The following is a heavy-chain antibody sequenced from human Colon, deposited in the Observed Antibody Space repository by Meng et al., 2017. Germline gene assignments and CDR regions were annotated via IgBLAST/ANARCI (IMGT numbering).Heavy chain of an antibody. CDR2: MSYTGTT. CDR1: GGTISSSRYY. V-gene: IGHV4-39*07. Sequence: QLVLRGAGSRLVEPSETLSPTGIVSGGTISSSRYYWGWVRQPPGKGLEWIGSMSYTGTTSYNPSLQSRVTISIDTSKNQLSLRLSSVSAADTAMYYCARDHGSTNWFFYWGQGTLVTVSS. J-gene: IGHJ4*02. D-gene: IGHD3-9*01. CDR3: ARDHGSTNWFFY.